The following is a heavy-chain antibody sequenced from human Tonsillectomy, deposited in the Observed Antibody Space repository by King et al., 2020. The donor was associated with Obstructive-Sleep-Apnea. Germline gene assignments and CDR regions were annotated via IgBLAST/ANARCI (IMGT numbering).Heavy chain of an antibody. CDR1: GYSISSGNY. V-gene: IGHV4-38-2*02. Sequence: LQLQESGPGLVKPSETLSLTCSVSGYSISSGNYWGWIRQPPGKGLQWIASIYHSGSTYYNPSLKSRVTISVDTSKNQFSLKLSSVTAADTAVYYCASDLRLGSFSEDYWGQGTLVTVSS. CDR2: IYHSGST. D-gene: IGHD3-16*02. CDR3: ASDLRLGSFSEDY. J-gene: IGHJ4*02.